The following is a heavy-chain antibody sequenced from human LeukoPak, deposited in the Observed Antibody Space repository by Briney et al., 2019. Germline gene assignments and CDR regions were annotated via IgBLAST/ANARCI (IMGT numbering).Heavy chain of an antibody. CDR3: ARAPGKELWSGYFDY. J-gene: IGHJ4*02. V-gene: IGHV4-39*01. D-gene: IGHD3-3*01. CDR2: IYYSGST. CDR1: GGSISSSSYY. Sequence: PSETLSLTCTVSGGSISSSSYYWGWIRQPPGKGLEWIGSIYYSGSTYYNPSLKSRVTISVDTSKNQFSLKLSSVTAADTAVYYCARAPGKELWSGYFDYWGQGTLVTVSS.